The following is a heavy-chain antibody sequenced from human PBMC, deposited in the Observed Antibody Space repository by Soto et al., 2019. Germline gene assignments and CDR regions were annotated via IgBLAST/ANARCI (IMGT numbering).Heavy chain of an antibody. J-gene: IGHJ6*02. CDR2: IERDDDDK. D-gene: IGHD1-20*01. V-gene: IGHV2-70*13. CDR3: ARSIRGPRRFNGMDV. CDR1: GFSLTSPGMC. Sequence: SGPTLVNPTETLTLTCTFSGFSLTSPGMCVSWIRQSPGKALEWLALIERDDDDKYYSTSLKTRLTISKDTRKNQVVLTMANMEPADTATYYCARSIRGPRRFNGMDVWDQGTTVTVSS.